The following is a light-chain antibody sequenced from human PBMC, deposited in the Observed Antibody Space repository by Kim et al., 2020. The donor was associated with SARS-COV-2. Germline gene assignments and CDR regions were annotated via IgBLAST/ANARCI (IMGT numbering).Light chain of an antibody. V-gene: IGKV1-39*01. CDR3: QQSYGTPFT. CDR1: QTISSY. J-gene: IGKJ5*01. Sequence: ASVGDRVTITSRAGQTISSYVNSYQQQPGKAPTLLIYDSASLHSGVPARFSGSGFGTHFILIIISLQPEDFATYYCQQSYGTPFTVGQGTRLEIK. CDR2: DSA.